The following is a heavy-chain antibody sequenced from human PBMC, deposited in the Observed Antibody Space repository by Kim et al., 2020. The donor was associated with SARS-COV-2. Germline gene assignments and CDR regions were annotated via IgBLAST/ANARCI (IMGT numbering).Heavy chain of an antibody. V-gene: IGHV4-38-2*02. D-gene: IGHD5-18*01. Sequence: SETLSLTCTVSGYSISSGYYWGWIRQPPGKGLEWIGSIYHSGSTYYNPSLKSRVTISVDTSKNQFSLKLSSVTAADTAVYYCAGHTFDSYGYPKEYYYYGMDVWGQGTTVTVSS. CDR3: AGHTFDSYGYPKEYYYYGMDV. J-gene: IGHJ6*02. CDR2: IYHSGST. CDR1: GYSISSGYY.